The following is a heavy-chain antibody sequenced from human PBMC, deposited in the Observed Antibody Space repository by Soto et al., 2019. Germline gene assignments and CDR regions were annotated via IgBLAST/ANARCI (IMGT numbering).Heavy chain of an antibody. Sequence: ASVKVSCKASGYTFTGYYMHWVRQAPGQGLEWMGWINPNSGGTNYAQKSQGRVTMTRDTSISTAFMELSRLRSDDTAVYYCARDVLRRAYYDSSGYYDYWGQGTLVTVS. CDR3: ARDVLRRAYYDSSGYYDY. CDR1: GYTFTGYY. V-gene: IGHV1-2*02. CDR2: INPNSGGT. J-gene: IGHJ4*02. D-gene: IGHD3-22*01.